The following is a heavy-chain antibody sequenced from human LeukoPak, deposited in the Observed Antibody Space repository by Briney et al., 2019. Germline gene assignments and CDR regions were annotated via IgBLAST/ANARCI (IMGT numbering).Heavy chain of an antibody. D-gene: IGHD6-19*01. CDR1: GFTVSSNY. CDR2: ISGSGGST. CDR3: ARNSGSGCFDY. J-gene: IGHJ4*02. Sequence: PGGSLRLSCAASGFTVSSNYTSWVRQAPGKGLEWVSAISGSGGSTYYADSVKGRFTISRDNSKNTLYLQMNSLRAEDTAVYYCARNSGSGCFDYWGQGTLVTVSS. V-gene: IGHV3-53*01.